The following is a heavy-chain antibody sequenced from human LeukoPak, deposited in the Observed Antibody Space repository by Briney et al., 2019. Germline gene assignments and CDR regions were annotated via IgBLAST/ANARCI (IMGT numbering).Heavy chain of an antibody. CDR2: ISSSSDAI. V-gene: IGHV3-48*02. CDR1: GFTFSNYG. Sequence: SGGSLRLSCAASGFTFSNYGMNWVRQAPGKGLEWVSYISSSSDAIYYADSVKGRFTISRDNAKNSLYLQMNSLRDEDTAVYYCARWFTASFDYWGQGTLVTVSS. J-gene: IGHJ4*02. CDR3: ARWFTASFDY. D-gene: IGHD3-10*01.